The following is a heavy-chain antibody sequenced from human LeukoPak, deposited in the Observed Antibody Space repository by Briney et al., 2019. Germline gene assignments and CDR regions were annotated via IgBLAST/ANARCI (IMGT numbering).Heavy chain of an antibody. V-gene: IGHV4-59*01. CDR2: IYYSGST. J-gene: IGHJ4*02. CDR3: ARDYDSTGYYDY. Sequence: SETLSLTCSVPGASIGAYYWSWIRQPPGKGLEWMGYIYYSGSTTYNPSLKSRVTISVDSSKNQFSLKLTSVTAADTAVYYCARDYDSTGYYDYWGQGTLVTVSS. CDR1: GASIGAYY. D-gene: IGHD3-22*01.